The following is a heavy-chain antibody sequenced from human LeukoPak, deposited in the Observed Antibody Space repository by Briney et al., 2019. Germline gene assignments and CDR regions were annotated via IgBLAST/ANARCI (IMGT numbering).Heavy chain of an antibody. J-gene: IGHJ6*03. CDR2: INPNSGGT. CDR1: GYTFTGYY. V-gene: IGHV1-2*02. D-gene: IGHD4-11*01. CDR3: ARDPRGYSNQYYYYMDA. Sequence: ASVKVSCKASGYTFTGYYMHWVRQAPGQGLEWMGWINPNSGGTNYAQKFQGRVTMTRDTSISTAYMELSRLRSDDTAVYYCARDPRGYSNQYYYYMDAWGKGTTVTVSS.